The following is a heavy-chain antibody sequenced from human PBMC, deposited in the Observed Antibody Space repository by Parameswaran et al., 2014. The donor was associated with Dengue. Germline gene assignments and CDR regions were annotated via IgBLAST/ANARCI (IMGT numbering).Heavy chain of an antibody. V-gene: IGHV1-2*02. CDR2: INPNSGGT. CDR1: GYTFTGYY. CDR3: ARSRGNYVYYYYGMDV. Sequence: ASVKVSCKASGYTFTGYYMHWVRQAPGQGLEWMGWINPNSGGTNYAQKFQGRVTMTRDTSISTAYMELSRLRSDDTAVYYCARSRGNYVYYYYGMDVWGQGTTVTVSS. J-gene: IGHJ6*02. D-gene: IGHD1-7*01.